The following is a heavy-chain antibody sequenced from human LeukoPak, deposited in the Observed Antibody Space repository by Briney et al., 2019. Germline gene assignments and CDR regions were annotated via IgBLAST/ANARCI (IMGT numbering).Heavy chain of an antibody. J-gene: IGHJ4*02. Sequence: PSETLSLTCTVSGGSISSYYRSWIRQPAGKGLEWIGRIYTSGSTNYNPSLKSRVTMSVDTSKNQFSLKLSSVTAADTAVYYCARDSPSGRGWHDFDYWGQGTLVTVSS. V-gene: IGHV4-4*07. CDR1: GGSISSYY. CDR2: IYTSGST. CDR3: ARDSPSGRGWHDFDY. D-gene: IGHD6-19*01.